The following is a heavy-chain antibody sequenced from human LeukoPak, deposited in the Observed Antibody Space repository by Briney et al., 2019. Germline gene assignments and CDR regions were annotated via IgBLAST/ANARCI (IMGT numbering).Heavy chain of an antibody. V-gene: IGHV3-30*03. CDR2: ISYDGSNK. CDR3: ARERVPHGYDILTGYLDY. D-gene: IGHD3-9*01. J-gene: IGHJ4*02. CDR1: GFTFSSYG. Sequence: GGSLRLSCAASGFTFSSYGMHWVRQAPGKGLEWVAVISYDGSNKYYADSVKGRFTISRDNSKNTLYLQMNSLRAEDTAVYYCARERVPHGYDILTGYLDYWGQGTLVTVSS.